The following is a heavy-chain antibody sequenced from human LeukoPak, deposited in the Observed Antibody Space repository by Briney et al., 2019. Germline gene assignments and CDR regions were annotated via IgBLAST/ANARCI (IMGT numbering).Heavy chain of an antibody. CDR3: ARSVRRTSWPQTRIYYYYYMDV. J-gene: IGHJ6*03. Sequence: PSETLSLTCTVSGGSISSSSYYWGWIRQPPGKGLEWIGSIYYSGSTYYNPSLKSRVTISVDTSKTQFSLKLSSVTAADTAVYYCARSVRRTSWPQTRIYYYYYMDVWGKGTTVTVSS. CDR2: IYYSGST. D-gene: IGHD2-2*01. CDR1: GGSISSSSYY. V-gene: IGHV4-39*07.